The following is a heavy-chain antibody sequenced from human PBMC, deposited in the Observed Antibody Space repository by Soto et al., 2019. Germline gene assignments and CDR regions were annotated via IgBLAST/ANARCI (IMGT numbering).Heavy chain of an antibody. V-gene: IGHV3-15*07. J-gene: IGHJ6*02. CDR2: IKSKTDGGTT. CDR1: GFTFSNAW. CDR3: TTREGIAAAGNYYYGMDV. Sequence: GGSLRLSCAASGFTFSNAWMNWVRQAPGKGLEWVGRIKSKTDGGTTDYAAPVKGRFTISRDDSKNTLYLQMNSLKTEDTAVYYCTTREGIAAAGNYYYGMDVWGQGTTVTVSS. D-gene: IGHD6-13*01.